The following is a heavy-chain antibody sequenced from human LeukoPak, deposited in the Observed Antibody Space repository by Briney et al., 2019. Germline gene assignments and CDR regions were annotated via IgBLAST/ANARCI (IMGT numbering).Heavy chain of an antibody. CDR2: IYPRTSEA. D-gene: IGHD3-16*01. V-gene: IGHV5-51*01. J-gene: IGHJ5*02. Sequence: GESLKISCEASAYDFATYWIGWVRQMPGKGLEWMGLIYPRTSEATYSPSFQGQVTISADKSISTAYLQWSSLKASDTAMYYCARLIPELDWFDPWGQGTLVTVSS. CDR1: AYDFATYW. CDR3: ARLIPELDWFDP.